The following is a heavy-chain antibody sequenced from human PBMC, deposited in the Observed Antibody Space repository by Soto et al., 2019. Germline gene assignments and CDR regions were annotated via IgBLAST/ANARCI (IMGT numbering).Heavy chain of an antibody. CDR2: IDYSGIT. V-gene: IGHV4-59*02. CDR1: GGSVSGYY. D-gene: IGHD6-13*01. CDR3: ARGSGYSSSWYGA. Sequence: PSETLSLTCAVYGGSVSGYYWSWIRQPPGKGLEYIGYIDYSGITNYNPSLKSRVTISVDMSKNQFSLKLSSVTAADTAVYYCARGSGYSSSWYGAWGQGTLVTVSS. J-gene: IGHJ4*02.